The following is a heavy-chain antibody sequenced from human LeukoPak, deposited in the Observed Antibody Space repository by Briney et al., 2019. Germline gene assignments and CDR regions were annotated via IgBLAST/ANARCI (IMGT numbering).Heavy chain of an antibody. J-gene: IGHJ4*02. Sequence: GGSLRLSCAASGFTLSSYGMHWVRQAPGKGLEWVAFIRYDGSNKYYADSVKGRFTISRDNSKNTLYLQMNSLRAEDTAVYYCAKGGDYDILTGYSPGDYFDYWGQGTLVTVSS. CDR2: IRYDGSNK. CDR3: AKGGDYDILTGYSPGDYFDY. D-gene: IGHD3-9*01. CDR1: GFTLSSYG. V-gene: IGHV3-30*02.